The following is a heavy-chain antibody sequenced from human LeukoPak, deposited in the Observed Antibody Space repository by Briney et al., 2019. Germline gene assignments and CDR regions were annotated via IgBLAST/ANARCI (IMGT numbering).Heavy chain of an antibody. CDR2: INRDGSTTSST. V-gene: IGHV3-74*01. D-gene: IGHD1-26*01. Sequence: GGSLRLSCAASGFIFSNYWMHWVRQAPGKGLVWLSRINRDGSTTSSTNYADSVKGRFTISRDNVKNTLYLQMQSLRAEDTAVYYCARDLCGKWELLYGYYMDVWGKRTTVTVSS. CDR1: GFIFSNYW. CDR3: ARDLCGKWELLYGYYMDV. J-gene: IGHJ6*03.